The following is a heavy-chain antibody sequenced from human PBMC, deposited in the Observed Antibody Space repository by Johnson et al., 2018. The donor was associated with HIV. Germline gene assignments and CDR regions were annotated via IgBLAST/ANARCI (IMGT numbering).Heavy chain of an antibody. J-gene: IGHJ3*02. V-gene: IGHV3-30*02. CDR3: AKSGLFVLVVYAPDVFDI. CDR2: TRYDGNDN. D-gene: IGHD2-8*02. Sequence: QVKLVESGGGVVQPGGSLRLSCATSGFIFSNYGIHWVRQAPGKGLELVAFTRYDGNDNYYADSVKGRFTISRDNSKNTLYLQMNSLRAEDTAVYYCAKSGLFVLVVYAPDVFDIWGQGTMVTVSS. CDR1: GFIFSNYG.